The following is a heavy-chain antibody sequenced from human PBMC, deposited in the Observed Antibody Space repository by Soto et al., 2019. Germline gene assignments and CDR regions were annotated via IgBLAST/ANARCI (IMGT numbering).Heavy chain of an antibody. J-gene: IGHJ4*02. CDR2: IYYSGST. CDR3: ARHVDVATYMDLAYIKF. Sequence: SETLSLTCTVSGGSISSYYWSWIRQPPGKGLEWIGYIYYSGSTNYNPSLKSRVTISIDTSKNQFSLRVSSVTAADTAVYYCARHVDVATYMDLAYIKFWGEGILVSVSS. V-gene: IGHV4-59*01. CDR1: GGSISSYY. D-gene: IGHD3-16*01.